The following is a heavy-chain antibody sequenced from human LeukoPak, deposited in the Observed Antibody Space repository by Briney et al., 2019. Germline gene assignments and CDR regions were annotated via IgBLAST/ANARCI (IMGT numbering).Heavy chain of an antibody. CDR1: GGTFSSYA. D-gene: IGHD5-18*01. J-gene: IGHJ4*02. CDR2: IIPIFGTA. CDR3: ARAEEYSYGLDY. Sequence: SVKVSYKASGGTFSSYAISWVRQAPGQGLEWMEGIIPIFGTANYAQKFQGRVTITADESTSTAYMELSSLRSEDTAVYYCARAEEYSYGLDYWGQGTLVTVSS. V-gene: IGHV1-69*13.